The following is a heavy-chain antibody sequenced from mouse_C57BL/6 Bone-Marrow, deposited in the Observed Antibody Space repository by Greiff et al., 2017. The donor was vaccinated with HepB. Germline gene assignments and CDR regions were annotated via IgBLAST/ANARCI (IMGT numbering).Heavy chain of an antibody. CDR2: IDPSDSET. D-gene: IGHD3-3*01. CDR3: ARQGLPSDY. Sequence: QVQLKQSGAELVRPGSSVKLSCKASGYTFTSYWMHWVKQRPIQGLEWIGNIDPSDSETHYNQKFKDKATLTVDKSSSTAYMQLSSLTSEDSAVYYCARQGLPSDYWGQGTTLTVSS. J-gene: IGHJ2*01. V-gene: IGHV1-52*01. CDR1: GYTFTSYW.